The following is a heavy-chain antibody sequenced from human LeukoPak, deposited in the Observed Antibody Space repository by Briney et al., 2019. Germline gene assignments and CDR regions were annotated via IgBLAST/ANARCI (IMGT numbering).Heavy chain of an antibody. V-gene: IGHV4-30-4*08. D-gene: IGHD6-13*01. CDR3: AREADSSAFDI. J-gene: IGHJ3*02. Sequence: SETLSLTCTVSGGSISSSSYYWGWIRQPPGKGLEWIGYIYYSGSTYDNPSLKSRVTISVDTPKNQFSLKLSSVTAADTAVYYCAREADSSAFDIWGQGTMVTVSS. CDR2: IYYSGST. CDR1: GGSISSSSYY.